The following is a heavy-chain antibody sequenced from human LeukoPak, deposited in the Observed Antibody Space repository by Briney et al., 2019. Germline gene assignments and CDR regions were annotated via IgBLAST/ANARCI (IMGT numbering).Heavy chain of an antibody. CDR2: INPNSGGT. CDR3: ARDILDYRKANGDY. D-gene: IGHD4-11*01. J-gene: IGHJ4*02. V-gene: IGHV1-2*02. CDR1: GYTFTGYY. Sequence: GASVKVSCKASGYTFTGYYMHWVRQAPGQGLEWMGWINPNSGGTNYAQKFQGRVTMTRDTSISTAYMELSRLRSDDTAVYYCARDILDYRKANGDYWGQGTLVTVSS.